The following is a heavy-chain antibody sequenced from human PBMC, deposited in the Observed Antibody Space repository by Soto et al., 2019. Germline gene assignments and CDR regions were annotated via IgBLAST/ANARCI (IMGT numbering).Heavy chain of an antibody. CDR1: GFTFTSYA. D-gene: IGHD3-3*01. Sequence: GGSLRLSCAASGFTFTSYAMSWVRQAPGKGLEWVAYINQDGSEKNHVDSVRGRFTISRDNAKNSLYLQMNSLRAEDTAVYYCARAFFWGQGTLVTVSS. CDR3: ARAFF. V-gene: IGHV3-7*03. J-gene: IGHJ4*02. CDR2: INQDGSEK.